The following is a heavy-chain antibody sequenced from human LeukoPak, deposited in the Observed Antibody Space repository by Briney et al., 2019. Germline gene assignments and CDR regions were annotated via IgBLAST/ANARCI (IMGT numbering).Heavy chain of an antibody. CDR1: GDTFSSNA. V-gene: IGHV1-69*04. J-gene: IGHJ5*02. CDR2: IIPILGIA. Sequence: SVKVSCKASGDTFSSNAISWVRQAPGQGLEWMGRIIPILGIANYAQKFQGRVTITADKSTSTAYMELSRLRSEDEAVYCCARATYCGGDCYSELWFDPWGQGTLVTVSS. CDR3: ARATYCGGDCYSELWFDP. D-gene: IGHD2-21*02.